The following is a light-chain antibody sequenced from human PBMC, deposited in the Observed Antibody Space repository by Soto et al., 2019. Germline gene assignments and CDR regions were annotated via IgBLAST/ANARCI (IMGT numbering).Light chain of an antibody. CDR1: KLGDKY. CDR2: QDT. Sequence: SYELTQPPSVSVSPGQTASITCSGDKLGDKYVCWYQQKPGQSPLLVMYQDTKRPSGIPERFSGSNSGNTATLTISGTQAMDEADYYCQAWDSTTAVFGGGTKLTV. J-gene: IGLJ2*01. V-gene: IGLV3-1*01. CDR3: QAWDSTTAV.